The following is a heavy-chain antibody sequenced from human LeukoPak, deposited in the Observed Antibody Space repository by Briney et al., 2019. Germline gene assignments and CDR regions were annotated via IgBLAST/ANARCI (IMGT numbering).Heavy chain of an antibody. CDR2: IIPIFGTA. D-gene: IGHD5-12*01. CDR1: GGTFSSYA. Sequence: SVMVSCKASGGTFSSYAISWVRQAPGQGLEWMGGIIPIFGTANYAQKFQGRVTITAGESTSTAYMELSSLRSEDTAVYYCASGVVDIVATTLDYWGQGTLVTVSS. V-gene: IGHV1-69*13. J-gene: IGHJ4*02. CDR3: ASGVVDIVATTLDY.